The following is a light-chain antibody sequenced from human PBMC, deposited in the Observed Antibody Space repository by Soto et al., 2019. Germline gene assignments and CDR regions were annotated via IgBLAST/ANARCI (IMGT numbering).Light chain of an antibody. V-gene: IGLV2-14*01. CDR2: EVS. J-gene: IGLJ2*01. CDR1: SSDVGGYNY. Sequence: QSALTQPASVSGSPGQSITISCIGTSSDVGGYNYVSWYQQHPGKAPKLMIYEVSNRPSGVSTRFSASKSGNTASLTISGLQAEDEADYYCTSYISSSTVVFGGGTKVTVL. CDR3: TSYISSSTVV.